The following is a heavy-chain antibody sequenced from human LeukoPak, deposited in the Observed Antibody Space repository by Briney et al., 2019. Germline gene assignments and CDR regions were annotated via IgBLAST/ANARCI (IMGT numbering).Heavy chain of an antibody. CDR1: GFTFSSYA. CDR2: ISYDGSNK. CDR3: ARGHYDFWSGYLGYYFDY. J-gene: IGHJ4*02. Sequence: GRSLRLSCAASGFTFSSYAMHWVRQAPGKGLEWVAVISYDGSNKYYADSVKGRFTISRDNSKNTLYLQMNSLRAEDTAVYYCARGHYDFWSGYLGYYFDYWGQGTLVTVSS. V-gene: IGHV3-30-3*01. D-gene: IGHD3-3*01.